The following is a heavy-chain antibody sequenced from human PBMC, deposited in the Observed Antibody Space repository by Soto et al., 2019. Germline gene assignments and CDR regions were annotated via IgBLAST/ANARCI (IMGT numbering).Heavy chain of an antibody. Sequence: NPSETLSLTCTVSGGSISSSSYYWGWIRQPPGKGLEWIGSIYYSGSTYYNPSLKSRVTISVDTSKNQFSLKLSSVTAADTAVYYCARFDGITMIPTIPGNRAFDIWGQGTMVTVSS. J-gene: IGHJ3*02. CDR3: ARFDGITMIPTIPGNRAFDI. CDR2: IYYSGST. D-gene: IGHD3-22*01. CDR1: GGSISSSSYY. V-gene: IGHV4-39*01.